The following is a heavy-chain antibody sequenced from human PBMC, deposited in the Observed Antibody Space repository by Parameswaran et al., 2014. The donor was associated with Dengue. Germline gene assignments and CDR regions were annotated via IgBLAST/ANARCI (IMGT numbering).Heavy chain of an antibody. CDR2: INSDGSST. Sequence: VRQGSRKGLVWVSRINSDGSSTSYADSVKGRFTISRDNAKNTLYLQMNSLRAEDTAVYYCARCGKKIVGACLGDYWGQGTLVTVSS. V-gene: IGHV3-74*01. J-gene: IGHJ4*02. CDR3: ARCGKKIVGACLGDY. D-gene: IGHD1-26*01.